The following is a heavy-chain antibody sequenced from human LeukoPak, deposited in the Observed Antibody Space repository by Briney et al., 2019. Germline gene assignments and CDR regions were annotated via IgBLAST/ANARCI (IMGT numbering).Heavy chain of an antibody. J-gene: IGHJ3*02. D-gene: IGHD3-22*01. CDR1: GYSFTSYW. CDR2: IYPGDSDT. V-gene: IGHV5-51*01. CDR3: ARTRVDDSSGYYPEEAFDI. Sequence: GEPLKISCKGSGYSFTSYWIGWVRQMPGKGLEWMGIIYPGDSDTRYSPSFQGQVTISADKSISTAYLQWSSLKASDTAMYYCARTRVDDSSGYYPEEAFDIWGQGTMVTVSS.